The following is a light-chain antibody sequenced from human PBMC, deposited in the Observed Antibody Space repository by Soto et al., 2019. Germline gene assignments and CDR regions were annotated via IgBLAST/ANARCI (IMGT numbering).Light chain of an antibody. CDR2: STN. Sequence: TVVTQEPSFSVSPGGTVTLTCGLSSGSVSSTYYASWYQHTPGQAPRTLIYSTNTRSSGVPDRFSGSILGNKAALTITGAQADDESDYYCVLYMGGGIWVFVGGTKLTVL. CDR1: SGSVSSTYY. V-gene: IGLV8-61*01. J-gene: IGLJ3*02. CDR3: VLYMGGGIWV.